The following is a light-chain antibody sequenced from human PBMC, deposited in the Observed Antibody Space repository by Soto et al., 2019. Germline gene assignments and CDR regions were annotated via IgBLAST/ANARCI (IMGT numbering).Light chain of an antibody. CDR3: QQYNTNSNT. Sequence: DIQMTQSPPTLSASVGDRVTITCRASQSISTWLAWFQQKPGKAPRLLIFDASSLDSGVPSRFSGSGSGTEFTLTINSLQPDDSASYYCQQYNTNSNTFGQGTKLEIK. V-gene: IGKV1-5*01. CDR1: QSISTW. CDR2: DAS. J-gene: IGKJ2*01.